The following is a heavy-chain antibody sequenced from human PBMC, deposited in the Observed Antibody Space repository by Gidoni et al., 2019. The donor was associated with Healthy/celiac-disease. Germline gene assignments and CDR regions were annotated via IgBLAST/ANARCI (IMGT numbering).Heavy chain of an antibody. D-gene: IGHD4-17*01. V-gene: IGHV3-30*04. Sequence: QVQLVESGGGVVQPGRSLRLYCAASAFTFCCYARHWVLQAPGKGLEVVAVISYDGSNKYYADSVKGRFTISRDNSKNTLYLQMNSLRAEDTAVYYCAKDMVSDYGDYFDYWGQGTLVTVSS. J-gene: IGHJ4*02. CDR3: AKDMVSDYGDYFDY. CDR2: ISYDGSNK. CDR1: AFTFCCYA.